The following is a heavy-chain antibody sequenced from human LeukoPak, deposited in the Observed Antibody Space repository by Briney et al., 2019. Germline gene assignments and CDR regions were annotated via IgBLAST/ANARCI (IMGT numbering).Heavy chain of an antibody. V-gene: IGHV3-71*01. Sequence: GGSLRLSCAASGFTVSSNYMSWVRQAPGKGLEWVGLIRSKAYGATTEYAASVKGRFTISRDDSKSIAYLQVHGLKTEDTAVYYCAREAVNYDYYRSGYWGYWGQGTLVIVSS. CDR3: AREAVNYDYYRSGYWGY. CDR1: GFTVSSNY. CDR2: IRSKAYGATT. D-gene: IGHD3-22*01. J-gene: IGHJ4*02.